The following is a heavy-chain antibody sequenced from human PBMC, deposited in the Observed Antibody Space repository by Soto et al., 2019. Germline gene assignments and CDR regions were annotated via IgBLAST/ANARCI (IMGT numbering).Heavy chain of an antibody. V-gene: IGHV4-61*01. CDR1: GGSVSSGSYS. CDR2: IYYSGST. Sequence: QVQLKESGPGLVKPSKTLSLTCTVPGGSVSSGSYSWSWIRQPPGKGLEWIGYIYYSGSTNYYPSLKSRVTISVDTSKNQFSLKLSSVTAADTAVYYCASPMKYCGGDCYSYWGQGTLVTVSS. CDR3: ASPMKYCGGDCYSY. D-gene: IGHD2-21*02. J-gene: IGHJ4*02.